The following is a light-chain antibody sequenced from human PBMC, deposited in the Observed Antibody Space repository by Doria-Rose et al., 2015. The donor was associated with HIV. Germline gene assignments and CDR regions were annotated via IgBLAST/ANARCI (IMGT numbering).Light chain of an antibody. CDR2: WAS. CDR3: QQYYDTPS. CDR1: QSLLYTSKNY. J-gene: IGKJ3*01. V-gene: IGKV4-1*01. Sequence: VLTQPPESLGMSLGERATLNCKSNQSLLYTSKNYLAWYQQKPAQPPKLLIYWASTRQSVVPARFSGSGSGTDFTLTISSLEAEDVAVYYCQQYYDTPSFGPGTTVDIK.